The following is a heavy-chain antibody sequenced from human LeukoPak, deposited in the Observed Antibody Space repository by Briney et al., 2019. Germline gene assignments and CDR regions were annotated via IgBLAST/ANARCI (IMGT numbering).Heavy chain of an antibody. CDR2: FEAEEGET. Sequence: APVKGSCKVAGYTLCELSIHWGRQTPAKGLEWKGGFEAEEGETIYAPKCQGRVTLTEDTSTETAYMESRCLTSKDTAVYYCATPRVWYSGEKTSGSRFDYWGQGTLVTVSS. J-gene: IGHJ4*02. CDR1: GYTLCELS. D-gene: IGHD1-26*01. CDR3: ATPRVWYSGEKTSGSRFDY. V-gene: IGHV1-24*01.